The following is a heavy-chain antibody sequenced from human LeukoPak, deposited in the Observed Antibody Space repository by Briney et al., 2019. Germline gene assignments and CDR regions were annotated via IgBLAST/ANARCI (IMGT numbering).Heavy chain of an antibody. CDR1: GITFSSYS. CDR2: ISTSSSYI. D-gene: IGHD4-17*01. Sequence: GGSLRLSCAASGITFSSYSMNWVRQAPGKGLEWVSSISTSSSYIYYADSVKGRFTISRDNAKNSLYLQMNSLRAEDTAVYYCARRYGDYVGTFEYWGQGTQVTVSS. CDR3: ARRYGDYVGTFEY. J-gene: IGHJ4*02. V-gene: IGHV3-21*01.